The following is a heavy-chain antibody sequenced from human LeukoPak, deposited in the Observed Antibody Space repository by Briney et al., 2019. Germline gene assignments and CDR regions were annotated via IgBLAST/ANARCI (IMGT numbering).Heavy chain of an antibody. CDR1: GFSLSTSGVG. J-gene: IGHJ4*02. Sequence: SGPTLVKPTQTLTLTCTFSGFSLSTSGVGVGWIRQPPGKALEWLALIYWDDDKRYSPSLKSRLTITKDTSKNQVVLTMTYIDPVDNATENRAHSRVLLLLGPVDLWHGSGSYFDYWGQGTLVTVSS. D-gene: IGHD3-10*01. CDR2: IYWDDDK. V-gene: IGHV2-5*02. CDR3: AHSRVLLLLGPVDLWHGSGSYFDY.